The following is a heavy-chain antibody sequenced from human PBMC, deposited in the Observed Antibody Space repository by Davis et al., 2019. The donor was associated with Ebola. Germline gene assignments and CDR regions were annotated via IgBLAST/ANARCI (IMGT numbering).Heavy chain of an antibody. CDR1: GFTFSSYA. V-gene: IGHV3-64*04. D-gene: IGHD4-11*01. Sequence: GGSLRLSCSASGFTFSSYAMHWVRQAPGKGLEYVSAISSNGGSTYYADSVKGRFTISRDNAKNSLYLQMNSLRAEDTAVYYCASPRRPTVTAYYYYYGMDVWGQGTTVTVSS. CDR3: ASPRRPTVTAYYYYYGMDV. J-gene: IGHJ6*02. CDR2: ISSNGGST.